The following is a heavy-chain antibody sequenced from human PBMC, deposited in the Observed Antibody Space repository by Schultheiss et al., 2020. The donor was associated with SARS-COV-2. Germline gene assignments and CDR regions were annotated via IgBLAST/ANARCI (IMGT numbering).Heavy chain of an antibody. CDR3: ARRFASSGWYPFDY. Sequence: SETLSLTCTVSGGSISSYYWSWIRQPAGKGLEWIGRIYTSGSTNYNPSLKSRVTISVDTSKNQFSLKLSSVTAADTAVYYCARRFASSGWYPFDYWGQGTLVTVSS. D-gene: IGHD6-19*01. V-gene: IGHV4-4*07. J-gene: IGHJ4*02. CDR2: IYTSGST. CDR1: GGSISSYY.